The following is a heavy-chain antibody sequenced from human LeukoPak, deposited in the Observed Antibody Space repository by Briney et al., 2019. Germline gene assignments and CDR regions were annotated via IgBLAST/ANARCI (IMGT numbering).Heavy chain of an antibody. CDR3: ARDSSSWYSSSWYAY. V-gene: IGHV1-69*06. D-gene: IGHD6-13*01. J-gene: IGHJ4*02. Sequence: SVKVSCKASGGTFSSYAISWVRQAPGQGLEWMGGIIPIFGTANYAQKFQGRVTITADKSTSTAYMELSSLRSEDTAVYYCARDSSSWYSSSWYAYWGQGTLVTVSS. CDR1: GGTFSSYA. CDR2: IIPIFGTA.